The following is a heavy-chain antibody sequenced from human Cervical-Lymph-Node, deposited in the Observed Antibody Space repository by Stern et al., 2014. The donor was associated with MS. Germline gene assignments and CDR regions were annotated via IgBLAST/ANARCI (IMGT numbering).Heavy chain of an antibody. CDR1: GGSISSGNYY. V-gene: IGHV4-31*03. Sequence: QVQLVQSGQGLVKPSQTLSLTCTVSGGSISSGNYYWSWIRQHPGKGLEWIGSIYHSGSTYYNPPLKSRVTTSIDTSKNQFSLKLSSVTAADTAVYYCARGSREVLLPRFYFDYWGQGTLVTVSS. J-gene: IGHJ4*02. CDR3: ARGSREVLLPRFYFDY. CDR2: IYHSGST. D-gene: IGHD3-3*01.